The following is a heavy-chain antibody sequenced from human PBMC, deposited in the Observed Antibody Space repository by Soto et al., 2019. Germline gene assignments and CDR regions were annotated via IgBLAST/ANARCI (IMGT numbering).Heavy chain of an antibody. V-gene: IGHV1-69*06. Sequence: AVNVSCEASGGTFSSYAISWVRQAPGQGLEWMGGIIPIFGTANYAQKFQGRVTITADKSTSTAYMELSSLRSEDTAVYYCASRSLNDSSVYRPYCIDVYRQGPTFTAS. CDR1: GGTFSSYA. CDR3: ASRSLNDSSVYRPYCIDV. CDR2: IIPIFGTA. D-gene: IGHD3-22*01. J-gene: IGHJ6*02.